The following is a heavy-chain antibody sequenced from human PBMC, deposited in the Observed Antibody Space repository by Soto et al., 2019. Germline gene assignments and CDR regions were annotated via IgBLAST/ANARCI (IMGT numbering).Heavy chain of an antibody. CDR3: ACDVDGLGCDWYHSSDGMDV. D-gene: IGHD1-1*01. J-gene: IGHJ6*02. V-gene: IGHV1-18*01. CDR2: ISAYNGNT. Sequence: ASVKVSCKASGYTFTSYGISWVRQAPGQGLEWMGWISAYNGNTNYAQKLQGRVTMTTDTSTSTAYMELRSLRSDDTAVYYCACDVDGLGCDWYHSSDGMDVWGQGTSVTVSS. CDR1: GYTFTSYG.